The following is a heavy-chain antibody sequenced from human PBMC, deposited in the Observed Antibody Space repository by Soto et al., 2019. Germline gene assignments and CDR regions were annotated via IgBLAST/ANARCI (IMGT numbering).Heavy chain of an antibody. CDR1: GGTFSSYA. CDR2: IIPIFGTA. D-gene: IGHD6-19*01. J-gene: IGHJ6*02. V-gene: IGHV1-69*01. CDR3: ARAQGGNSSGRYVKNYYYGMDV. Sequence: QVQLVQSGAEVKKPGSSVKVSCKASGGTFSSYAISWVRQAPGQGLEWMGGIIPIFGTANYAQKFQGRVTITADESTSTAYMELSSLRSEDTAVYYCARAQGGNSSGRYVKNYYYGMDVWGPGTTVTVSS.